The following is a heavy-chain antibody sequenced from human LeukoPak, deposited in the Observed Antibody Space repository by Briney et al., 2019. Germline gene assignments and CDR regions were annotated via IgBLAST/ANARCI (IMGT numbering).Heavy chain of an antibody. D-gene: IGHD4-17*01. CDR3: ARMSYGDHDIAY. Sequence: SETLSLTCTVSGGSISSYYWSWIRQPPGKGLEWIGYIYYSGSTNYNPSLKSRVTISVGTPKNQFSLKLSSVTAADTAVYYCARMSYGDHDIAYWGQGTLVTVSS. V-gene: IGHV4-59*01. CDR2: IYYSGST. CDR1: GGSISSYY. J-gene: IGHJ4*02.